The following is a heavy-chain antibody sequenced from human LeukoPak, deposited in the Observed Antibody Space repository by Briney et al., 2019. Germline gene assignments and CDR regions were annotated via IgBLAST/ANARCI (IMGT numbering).Heavy chain of an antibody. CDR2: IYYSGST. D-gene: IGHD5-12*01. J-gene: IGHJ5*02. Sequence: SETLSLTCTVSGGSVSSGSYYWSWIRQPPGKGLEWIGYIYYSGSTNYNPSLKSRVTISVDTSKNQFSLKLSSVTAADTAVYYCARDSFIRTVYRGSLNWFDPWGQGTLVTVSS. V-gene: IGHV4-61*01. CDR3: ARDSFIRTVYRGSLNWFDP. CDR1: GGSVSSGSYY.